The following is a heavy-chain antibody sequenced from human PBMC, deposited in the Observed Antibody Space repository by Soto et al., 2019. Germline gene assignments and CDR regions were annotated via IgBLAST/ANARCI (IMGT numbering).Heavy chain of an antibody. D-gene: IGHD3-22*01. V-gene: IGHV3-30*18. CDR3: SKAMIGSYDSDAFDV. CDR2: ISYDESTT. CDR1: GFSFSRYG. Sequence: VGSLRLSCAASGFSFSRYGIHWVRQAPGKGLEWVAVISYDESTTFYADSVKGRFTISRDNSKNTLFLQMNSLRPEDTAVYYCSKAMIGSYDSDAFDVWGQGTMVTVSS. J-gene: IGHJ3*01.